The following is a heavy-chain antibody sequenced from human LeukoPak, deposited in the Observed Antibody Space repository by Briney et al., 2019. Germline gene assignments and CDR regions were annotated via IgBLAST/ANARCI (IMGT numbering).Heavy chain of an antibody. V-gene: IGHV1-24*01. CDR1: GYTLTELS. CDR2: FDPEDGET. CDR3: ATMDLITMVRGVITNWFDP. J-gene: IGHJ5*02. Sequence: GASVKVSCKVSGYTLTELSMHWVRQAPGKGLEWMGWFDPEDGETIYAQKFQGRVTMTEDTSTDTAYMELSSLRSEDTAVYYCATMDLITMVRGVITNWFDPWGQGTLVTVSS. D-gene: IGHD3-10*01.